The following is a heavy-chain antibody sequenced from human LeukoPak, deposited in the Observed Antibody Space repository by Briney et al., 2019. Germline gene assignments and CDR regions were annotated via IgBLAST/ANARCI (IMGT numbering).Heavy chain of an antibody. CDR3: ARAPRDSSGWYPFDY. J-gene: IGHJ4*02. CDR1: GGSISSYY. Sequence: PSETLSLTCTVSGGSISSYYWSWIRQPPGKGLEWIGYINYSGSTNYNPSLKSRVTISVDTSKNQFSLKLSTVTAADTAVYYCARAPRDSSGWYPFDYWGQGTLVTVSS. D-gene: IGHD6-19*01. V-gene: IGHV4-59*01. CDR2: INYSGST.